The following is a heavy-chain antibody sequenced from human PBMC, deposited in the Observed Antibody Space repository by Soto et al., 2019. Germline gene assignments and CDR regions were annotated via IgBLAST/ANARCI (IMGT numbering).Heavy chain of an antibody. CDR3: AHRLGGNTWNDGYFNY. D-gene: IGHD1-20*01. CDR2: IYWDDDK. V-gene: IGHV2-5*02. Sequence: QITLKESGPPLVNSTQTLTLTCTFSGFSLTTTGVGVGWIRQPPGKALEWLVLIYWDDDKRYNPSLRSRLTITKDTSKNQVVLTMANMDPVDTATYYCAHRLGGNTWNDGYFNYWGQGTLVTVSS. CDR1: GFSLTTTGVG. J-gene: IGHJ4*02.